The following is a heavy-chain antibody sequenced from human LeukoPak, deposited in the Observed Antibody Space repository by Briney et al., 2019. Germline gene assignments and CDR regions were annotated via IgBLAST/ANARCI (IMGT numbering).Heavy chain of an antibody. CDR3: ARVSSSWYQDWYFDR. V-gene: IGHV4-61*02. CDR2: IYTSGST. Sequence: SETLSLTCTVSGGSINSGSYYWNWIRQPAGKGLEWIGRIYTSGSTEYNPSLKSRVTISVDTSKNQFSLKLTSVTAADTAVYYCARVSSSWYQDWYFDRWGRGTLVTVSS. CDR1: GGSINSGSYY. D-gene: IGHD6-13*01. J-gene: IGHJ2*01.